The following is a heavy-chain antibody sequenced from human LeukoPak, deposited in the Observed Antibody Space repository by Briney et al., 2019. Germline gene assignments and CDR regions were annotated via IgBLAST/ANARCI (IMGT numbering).Heavy chain of an antibody. D-gene: IGHD3-9*01. V-gene: IGHV1-2*02. Sequence: GASVKVSCKASEYTFTAYYIHWVRQAPGQGLEWMGWINPNSGDTNYAQKFQGRVTITADESTSTAYMELSSLRSEDTAVYYCARDGRLFYDILTDYYYMDVWGKGTTVTISS. J-gene: IGHJ6*03. CDR2: INPNSGDT. CDR1: EYTFTAYY. CDR3: ARDGRLFYDILTDYYYMDV.